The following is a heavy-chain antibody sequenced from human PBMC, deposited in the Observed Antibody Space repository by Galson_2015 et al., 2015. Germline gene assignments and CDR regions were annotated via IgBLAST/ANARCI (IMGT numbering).Heavy chain of an antibody. CDR3: ARALERTLGAFDT. CDR1: GYTFTGYY. CDR2: LNPNSGGT. D-gene: IGHD1-1*01. J-gene: IGHJ3*02. Sequence: SVKVSCKASGYTFTGYYIHWVRQAPGQGLEWMGWLNPNSGGTNYAQKFQGWVTMTRDTSISTAYMELTRLKSDDTAVYYCARALERTLGAFDTWGQGTMVTVSS. V-gene: IGHV1-2*04.